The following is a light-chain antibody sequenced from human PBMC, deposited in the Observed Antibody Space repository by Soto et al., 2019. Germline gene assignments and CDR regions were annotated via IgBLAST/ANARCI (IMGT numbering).Light chain of an antibody. CDR3: QQRSNWPPIT. Sequence: EIVLTQSPATLSLSPGERATLSCRASQSVSSYLAGYQQKPGQAPRRLIYDASNRATGIPARFSGSGSGTAFTLTISSLEPEDFAVYYCQQRSNWPPITFGQGTRLEIK. CDR2: DAS. V-gene: IGKV3-11*01. J-gene: IGKJ5*01. CDR1: QSVSSY.